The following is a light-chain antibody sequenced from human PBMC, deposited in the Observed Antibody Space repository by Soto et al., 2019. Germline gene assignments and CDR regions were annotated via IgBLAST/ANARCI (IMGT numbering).Light chain of an antibody. CDR3: QQRHSYPIT. Sequence: DIQLTQSPSFLSASVGDGITISCRASQGISSYLAWYQQKPGKAPKLLIHTASTLQSGVPSRFSGSGAGAEFTLTICSLQPEDFATYYCQQRHSYPITFGQGIRLEIK. J-gene: IGKJ5*01. V-gene: IGKV1-9*01. CDR1: QGISSY. CDR2: TAS.